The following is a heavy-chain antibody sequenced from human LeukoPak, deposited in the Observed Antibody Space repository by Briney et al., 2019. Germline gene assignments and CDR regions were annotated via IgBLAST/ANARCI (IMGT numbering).Heavy chain of an antibody. V-gene: IGHV4-4*07. CDR2: IYTSGST. Sequence: PSETLSLTCTVSVGSISSYYWSWLRQPAGKGLEWIGRIYTSGSTNYNPSLKSRVTMSVDTSKNQFSPKLSSVTAADTAVYYCAREVKTGTTSGRVVDAFDIWGQGTMVTVSS. J-gene: IGHJ3*02. CDR1: VGSISSYY. D-gene: IGHD1-1*01. CDR3: AREVKTGTTSGRVVDAFDI.